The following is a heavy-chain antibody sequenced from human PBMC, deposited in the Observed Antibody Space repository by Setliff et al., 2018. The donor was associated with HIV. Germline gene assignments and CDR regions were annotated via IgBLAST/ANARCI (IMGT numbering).Heavy chain of an antibody. J-gene: IGHJ4*02. D-gene: IGHD6-13*01. CDR3: ARGVGPDSSSFDY. CDR1: GGSFSGYY. CDR2: INHSGGT. V-gene: IGHV4-34*01. Sequence: SETLSLTCAVYGGSFSGYYWSWIRQPPGKGLEWIGEINHSGGTNYNPSLKSRVTISVDTSKNQFSLKLSSVTAADTAVYYCARGVGPDSSSFDYWGQGTLVTVSS.